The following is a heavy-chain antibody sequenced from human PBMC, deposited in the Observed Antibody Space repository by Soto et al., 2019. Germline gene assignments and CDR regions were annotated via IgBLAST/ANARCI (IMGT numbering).Heavy chain of an antibody. D-gene: IGHD3-10*01. CDR1: GGSFSGYY. CDR2: INHSGST. CDR3: ARASVLVRGVITNWFDP. V-gene: IGHV4-34*01. Sequence: SETLSLTCAVYGGSFSGYYWSWIRQPPGKGLEWIGEINHSGSTNYNPSLKSRVTISVDTSKNQFSLKLSSVTAADTAVYYCARASVLVRGVITNWFDPWGQGTLVT. J-gene: IGHJ5*02.